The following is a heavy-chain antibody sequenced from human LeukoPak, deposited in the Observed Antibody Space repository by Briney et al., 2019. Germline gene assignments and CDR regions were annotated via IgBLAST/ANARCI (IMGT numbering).Heavy chain of an antibody. Sequence: GGSLRLSCAASGFTFSSYAMSWVRQAPGKGLEWVSAISGSGGSTYYADSVKGRFTISRDNSKNTLYLQMNSLRAEDTAVYYCATNFWSGYTYYFDYWGQGTLVTVSS. V-gene: IGHV3-23*01. CDR1: GFTFSSYA. J-gene: IGHJ4*02. CDR2: ISGSGGST. CDR3: ATNFWSGYTYYFDY. D-gene: IGHD3-3*01.